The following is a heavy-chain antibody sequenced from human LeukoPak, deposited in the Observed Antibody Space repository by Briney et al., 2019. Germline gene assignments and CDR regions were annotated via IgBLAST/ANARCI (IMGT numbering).Heavy chain of an antibody. CDR2: IYYSGST. D-gene: IGHD6-13*01. V-gene: IGHV4-59*08. Sequence: PSETLSLTCTVSGGSISSYYWSWIRQPPGKGLEWIGYIYYSGSTNYNPSLKSRVTISVDTSKNQFSLKLSSVTAADTAVYYCARLRIAAAGTGYYYYYGMDVWGQGTTVTVSS. CDR1: GGSISSYY. CDR3: ARLRIAAAGTGYYYYYGMDV. J-gene: IGHJ6*02.